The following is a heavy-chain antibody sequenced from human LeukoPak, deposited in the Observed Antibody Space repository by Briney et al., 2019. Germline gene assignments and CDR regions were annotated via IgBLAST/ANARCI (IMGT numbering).Heavy chain of an antibody. Sequence: SETLSLTCTVSGDSISNYYLNWIRQSPGKELEWIGYMYNRGNTIYNPSLKSRVTISTDTSKNQFSLRLTSVTAADTAVYYCMRAEKAVTGTLDSWGQGTLITVSS. CDR3: MRAEKAVTGTLDS. CDR1: GDSISNYY. D-gene: IGHD6-19*01. J-gene: IGHJ4*02. V-gene: IGHV4-59*01. CDR2: MYNRGNT.